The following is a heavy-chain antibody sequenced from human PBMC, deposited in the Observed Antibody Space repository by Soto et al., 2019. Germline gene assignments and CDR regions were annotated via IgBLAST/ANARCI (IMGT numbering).Heavy chain of an antibody. CDR2: INSDGGIT. CDR1: AFTFSSYW. CDR3: ARRDQIAYYYGMDV. J-gene: IGHJ6*02. Sequence: EVQLVESGGGLVQPGGSLRLSCAASAFTFSSYWMNWVRQAPGKGPVWVSRINSDGGITGYADSVKGRFTISRDNAKNTLYLQMNSLSAEDTAVYYCARRDQIAYYYGMDVWGQGTTVTVSS. V-gene: IGHV3-74*01. D-gene: IGHD2-21*01.